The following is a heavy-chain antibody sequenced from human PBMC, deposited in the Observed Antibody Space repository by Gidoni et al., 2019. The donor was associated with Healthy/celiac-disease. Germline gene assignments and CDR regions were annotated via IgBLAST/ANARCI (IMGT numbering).Heavy chain of an antibody. Sequence: QVQLQESGPGLVKPSETLSLTCTVSGGSISSYYWSWIRQPPGKRLEWIGYIYYSGSTNYNPSLKSRVTISVDTSKNQFSLKLSSVTAADTAVYYCAREGGGDLGSHPFDYWGQGTLVTVSS. CDR2: IYYSGST. CDR1: GGSISSYY. CDR3: AREGGGDLGSHPFDY. V-gene: IGHV4-59*01. J-gene: IGHJ4*02. D-gene: IGHD2-21*02.